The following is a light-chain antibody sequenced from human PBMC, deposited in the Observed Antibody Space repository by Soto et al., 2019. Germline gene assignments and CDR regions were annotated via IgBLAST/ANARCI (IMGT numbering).Light chain of an antibody. Sequence: DIVMTQSPDSRAVSLGERATINCKSSQSVLSGSSNKNYLAWYQRKAGQPPKLLIYWASTRESGVPDRFSGSGSATDFTLTISSLQAEDVAVYYCQQYYSTPLTFGGGTKVDIK. V-gene: IGKV4-1*01. CDR2: WAS. CDR3: QQYYSTPLT. CDR1: QSVLSGSSNKNY. J-gene: IGKJ4*01.